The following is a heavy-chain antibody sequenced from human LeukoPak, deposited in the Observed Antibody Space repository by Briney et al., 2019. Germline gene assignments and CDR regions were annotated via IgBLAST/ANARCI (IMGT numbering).Heavy chain of an antibody. D-gene: IGHD4-23*01. V-gene: IGHV1-46*01. J-gene: IGHJ5*02. CDR2: INPRGTST. Sequence: ASVKVSCKASGYTFTSHYMHWVRQAPGQGLEWMGLINPRGTSTIYAEKFQGRIIMTRDMSTTTDCMELSSLKSDDTAVYYCARDNSIHERGWWFDPWGQGTLVTVSS. CDR3: ARDNSIHERGWWFDP. CDR1: GYTFTSHY.